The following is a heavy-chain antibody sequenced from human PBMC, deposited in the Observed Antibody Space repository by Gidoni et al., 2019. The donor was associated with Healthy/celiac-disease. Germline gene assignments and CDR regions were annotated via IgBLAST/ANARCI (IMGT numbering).Heavy chain of an antibody. Sequence: EVQLVESGGGLVKPGGSLRLSCAASGFTFSSNWMSWVRQAPGKGLEWVANIKQDGSEKYYVDSVKGRFTISRDNGKNSLYLKMNSLRAEDTAVYYCARDGADGADYWGQGTLVTVSS. CDR1: GFTFSSNW. CDR2: IKQDGSEK. CDR3: ARDGADGADY. D-gene: IGHD3-10*01. V-gene: IGHV3-7*01. J-gene: IGHJ4*02.